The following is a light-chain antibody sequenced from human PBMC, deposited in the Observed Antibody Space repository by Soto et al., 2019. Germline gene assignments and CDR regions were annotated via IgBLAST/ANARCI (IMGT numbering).Light chain of an antibody. V-gene: IGLV3-1*01. CDR1: KLGEKY. CDR3: QAWDRDTVV. Sequence: SYELTQPPSVSVPPGQTASITCSGDKLGEKYACWYQQKPGQSPLLVIYQDNKRPSGIPERFSGSNSGNTATLTISGTQAMDEADYYCQAWDRDTVVFGGGTKLTVL. J-gene: IGLJ2*01. CDR2: QDN.